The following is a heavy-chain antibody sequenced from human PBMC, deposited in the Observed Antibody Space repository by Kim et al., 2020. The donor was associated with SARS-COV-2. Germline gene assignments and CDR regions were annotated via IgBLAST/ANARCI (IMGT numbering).Heavy chain of an antibody. CDR2: VYYSGST. V-gene: IGHV4-39*07. J-gene: IGHJ5*02. CDR1: GDSLITASYY. CDR3: ARLAKRPFGWIDP. Sequence: SETLSLTCTVSGDSLITASYYWVWIRQPPGKGLDWIGTVYYSGSTYYNPSLKSRVTLSVDTSKNQFSLNVNSLTAADTAVYYCARLAKRPFGWIDPWGRGTLVIVSS. D-gene: IGHD6-25*01.